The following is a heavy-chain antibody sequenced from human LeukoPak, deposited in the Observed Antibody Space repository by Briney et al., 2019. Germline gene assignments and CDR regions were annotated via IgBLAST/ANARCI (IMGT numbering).Heavy chain of an antibody. J-gene: IGHJ4*02. Sequence: GGSLRLSCAASGFTVSSNYMSWVRQAPGKGLEWVSVIYSGGSTYYADSVKGRFTISRDNSKNTLYLQMNSLRAEDTAVYYCARARGTGGSYYGYWGQGTLVTVSS. CDR3: ARARGTGGSYYGY. D-gene: IGHD1-26*01. CDR1: GFTVSSNY. CDR2: IYSGGST. V-gene: IGHV3-66*01.